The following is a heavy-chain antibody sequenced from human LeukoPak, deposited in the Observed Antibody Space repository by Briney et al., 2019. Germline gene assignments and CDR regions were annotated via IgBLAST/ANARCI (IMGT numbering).Heavy chain of an antibody. V-gene: IGHV1-69*06. CDR2: IIPIFGTA. Sequence: SVKVSCKASGGTFSSYAISWVRQAPGQGLEWMGWIIPIFGTANYAQKFQGRVTITADKSTSTAYMELSSLRSEDTAVYYCASFDWNDLNWFDPWGQGTLVTVSS. CDR1: GGTFSSYA. D-gene: IGHD1-1*01. CDR3: ASFDWNDLNWFDP. J-gene: IGHJ5*02.